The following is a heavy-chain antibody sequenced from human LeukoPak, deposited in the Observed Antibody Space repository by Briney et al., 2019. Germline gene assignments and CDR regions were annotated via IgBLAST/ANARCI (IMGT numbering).Heavy chain of an antibody. CDR3: ARERERVYYYYGMDV. CDR1: GYTFTSYD. CDR2: MNPNSGNT. D-gene: IGHD5-24*01. J-gene: IGHJ6*02. Sequence: ASVKVSCKAPGYTFTSYDINWVRQATGQGLEWMGWMNPNSGNTGYAQKFQGRVTMTRNTSISTAYMELSSLRSEDTAVYYCARERERVYYYYGMDVWGQGTTVTVSS. V-gene: IGHV1-8*01.